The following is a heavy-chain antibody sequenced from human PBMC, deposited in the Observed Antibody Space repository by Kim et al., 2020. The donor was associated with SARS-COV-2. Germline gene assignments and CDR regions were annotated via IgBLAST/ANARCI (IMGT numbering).Heavy chain of an antibody. D-gene: IGHD1-7*01. CDR3: ARDPGGWNYGGAFDI. J-gene: IGHJ3*02. Sequence: ASVKVSCKASGYTFTSYAMHWVRQAPGQRLEWMGWINAGNGNTKYSQKFQGRVTITRDTSASTAYMELSSLRSEDTAVYYCARDPGGWNYGGAFDIWGQGTMVTVSS. V-gene: IGHV1-3*01. CDR1: GYTFTSYA. CDR2: INAGNGNT.